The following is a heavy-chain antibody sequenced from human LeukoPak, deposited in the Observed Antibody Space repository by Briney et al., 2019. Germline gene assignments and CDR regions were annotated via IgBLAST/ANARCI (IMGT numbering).Heavy chain of an antibody. V-gene: IGHV1-69*04. CDR3: ARAGDSSGYSFDY. J-gene: IGHJ4*02. CDR2: IIPILGIA. CDR1: GGTFSSYA. D-gene: IGHD3-22*01. Sequence: SVKVSCKASGGTFSSYAISWVRQAPGQGLEWMGRIIPILGIANYAQKFQGRVTITADKSTSTAYMELSSLRSEDTAVYYCARAGDSSGYSFDYWGQGTLVTVSS.